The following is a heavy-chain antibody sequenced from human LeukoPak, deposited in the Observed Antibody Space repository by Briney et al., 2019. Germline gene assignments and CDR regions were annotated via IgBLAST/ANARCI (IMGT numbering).Heavy chain of an antibody. CDR2: IYYRGST. Sequence: PSETLSLTCTVSGGSISSYYWSWIRQPPGKGLEWIGYIYYRGSTNYNPSLKSRVTISVDTSKNRFSLKLSSVTAADTAVYYCARSYYDFWSGYYTGGGNFDYWGQGTLVTVSS. CDR3: ARSYYDFWSGYYTGGGNFDY. V-gene: IGHV4-59*01. CDR1: GGSISSYY. D-gene: IGHD3-3*01. J-gene: IGHJ4*02.